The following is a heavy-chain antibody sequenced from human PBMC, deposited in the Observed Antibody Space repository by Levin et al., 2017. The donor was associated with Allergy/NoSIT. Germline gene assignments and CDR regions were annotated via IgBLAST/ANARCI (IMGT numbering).Heavy chain of an antibody. CDR1: GYTFTSYG. Sequence: GGSLRLSCKASGYTFTSYGISWVRQAPGQGLEWMGWISAYNGNTNYAQKLQGRVTMTTDTSTSTAYMELRSLRSDDTAVYYCARGGPGIAAAGTLGNNDAFDIWGQGTMVTVSS. J-gene: IGHJ3*02. V-gene: IGHV1-18*01. D-gene: IGHD6-13*01. CDR2: ISAYNGNT. CDR3: ARGGPGIAAAGTLGNNDAFDI.